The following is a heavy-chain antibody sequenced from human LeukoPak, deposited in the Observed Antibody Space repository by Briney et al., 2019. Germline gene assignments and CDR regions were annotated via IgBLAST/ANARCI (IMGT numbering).Heavy chain of an antibody. D-gene: IGHD5-12*01. J-gene: IGHJ4*02. CDR1: GGSISSGGYY. CDR3: AREGGSGYDYFFDY. CDR2: IYYSGST. Sequence: SETLSLTCTVSGGSISSGGYYWSWIRQHPGKGLEWIGYIYYSGSTYYDPSLKSRVTISVDTSKNQFSLKLSSVTAADTAVYYCAREGGSGYDYFFDYWGQGTLVTVSS. V-gene: IGHV4-31*03.